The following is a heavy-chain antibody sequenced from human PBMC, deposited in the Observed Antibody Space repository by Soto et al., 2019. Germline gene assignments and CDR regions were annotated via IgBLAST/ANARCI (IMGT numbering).Heavy chain of an antibody. CDR1: GLTFSSYG. J-gene: IGHJ4*02. Sequence: QVQLVESGGGVVQPGRSLRLSCAASGLTFSSYGMHWVRQAPGKGLEWVAVIWYDGSNKYYADSVQGRFTISRDNSKNTLYLQMSSLRAEDTAVYYCARGGAVAVVDYAFDYWGQGTLVTVSS. CDR2: IWYDGSNK. CDR3: ARGGAVAVVDYAFDY. D-gene: IGHD6-19*01. V-gene: IGHV3-33*01.